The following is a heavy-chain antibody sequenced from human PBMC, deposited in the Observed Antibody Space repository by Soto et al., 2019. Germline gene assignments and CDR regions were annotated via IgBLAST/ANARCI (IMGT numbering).Heavy chain of an antibody. D-gene: IGHD3-16*01. CDR1: GFTFSSYA. V-gene: IGHV3-30-3*01. CDR3: TTGRGDLPWPPSYFDY. J-gene: IGHJ4*02. CDR2: ISYDGSNK. Sequence: GGSLILSCAASGFTFSSYAMHWVRQAPGKGLEWVAVISYDGSNKYYAAPVKGRFTISRDDSKNTLYLQMNSLKTEDTAVYYCTTGRGDLPWPPSYFDYWGQGTLVTVSS.